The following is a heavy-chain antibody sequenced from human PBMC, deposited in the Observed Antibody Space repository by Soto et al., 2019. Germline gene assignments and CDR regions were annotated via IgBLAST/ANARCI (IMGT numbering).Heavy chain of an antibody. CDR2: IRSSGSTI. Sequence: GGSLRLSCAASGFTFSSYEMNWVRQAPGKGLEWVSYIRSSGSTIYYADSVKGRFTISRDNAKNSLYLQMNSLRAEVTAVYYCARDRNWEGQWRVYDAFDIWGQGTMVTVSS. D-gene: IGHD6-19*01. CDR3: ARDRNWEGQWRVYDAFDI. CDR1: GFTFSSYE. J-gene: IGHJ3*02. V-gene: IGHV3-48*03.